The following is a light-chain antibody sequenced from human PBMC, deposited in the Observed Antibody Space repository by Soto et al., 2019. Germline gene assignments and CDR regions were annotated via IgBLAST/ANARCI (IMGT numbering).Light chain of an antibody. J-gene: IGKJ2*01. CDR2: AAS. CDR3: QQYNNWPYT. CDR1: QSISSY. Sequence: ETVMTQSPATLSVSPGERATLSCRASQSISSYLAWYQQKPGQAPRLLIYAASTRATGILARFSGSGSGTEFSLTISSLQSEDFAVYYCQQYNNWPYTFGQGTKLEIK. V-gene: IGKV3-15*01.